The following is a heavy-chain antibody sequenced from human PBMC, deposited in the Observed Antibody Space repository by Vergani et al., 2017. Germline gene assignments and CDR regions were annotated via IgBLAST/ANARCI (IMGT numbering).Heavy chain of an antibody. CDR1: GFTFSSYA. J-gene: IGHJ4*02. D-gene: IGHD3-10*01. Sequence: EVQLVESGGGLVQPGRSLRLSCAASGFTFSSYAMSWVRQAPGKGLEWVSAISGSGGSTYYADSVKGRFTISRDNSKNTLYLQMNSLRAEDTAVYYCAKDGITMVRGVTYFDYWGQGTLVTVSS. CDR3: AKDGITMVRGVTYFDY. V-gene: IGHV3-23*04. CDR2: ISGSGGST.